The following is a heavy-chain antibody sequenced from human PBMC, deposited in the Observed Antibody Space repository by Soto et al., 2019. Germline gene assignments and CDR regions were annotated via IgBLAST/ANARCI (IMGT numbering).Heavy chain of an antibody. CDR3: ARLRVQNAVPNWFDP. CDR1: GGSISSSSYY. J-gene: IGHJ5*02. D-gene: IGHD1-1*01. Sequence: SETLSLTCTVSGGSISSSSYYWGWIRQPPGKGLEWIGSIYYSGSTYYNPSLKSRVTISVDTSKNQFSLKLSSVTAADTAVYYCARLRVQNAVPNWFDPWGQGTLVTVSS. CDR2: IYYSGST. V-gene: IGHV4-39*01.